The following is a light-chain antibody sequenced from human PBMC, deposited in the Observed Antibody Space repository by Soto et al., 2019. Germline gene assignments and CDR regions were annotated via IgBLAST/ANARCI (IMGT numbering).Light chain of an antibody. CDR3: QQSYSTPVD. CDR2: AAS. J-gene: IGKJ2*01. CDR1: QSISSY. Sequence: DIQMTQSPSSLSASVGDRVTITCRASQSISSYLNWYQHKPGQAPRLLIYAASSLKSGVPSRFSGSGSGTDFTLTISSLQPEDSAAYYCQQSYSTPVDFGQGTKLEIK. V-gene: IGKV1-39*01.